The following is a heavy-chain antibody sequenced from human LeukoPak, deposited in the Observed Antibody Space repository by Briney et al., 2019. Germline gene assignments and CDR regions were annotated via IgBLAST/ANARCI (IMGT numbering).Heavy chain of an antibody. J-gene: IGHJ4*02. D-gene: IGHD6-6*01. Sequence: PSGTLSLTCSVSGGSISSSSDCWGWIRQPPGKGLEWIGTIYYSGSTFYKPSLKGRVTIFVDTSKNQFSLKLSSVTAADTAVYYCVRRGIIAARFDYWGQGTLVTVSS. V-gene: IGHV4-39*01. CDR2: IYYSGST. CDR3: VRRGIIAARFDY. CDR1: GGSISSSSDC.